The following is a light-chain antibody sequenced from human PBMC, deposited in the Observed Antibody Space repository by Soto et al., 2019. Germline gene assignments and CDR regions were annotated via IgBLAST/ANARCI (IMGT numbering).Light chain of an antibody. J-gene: IGLJ1*01. CDR1: SSNIGAGYD. V-gene: IGLV1-40*01. CDR3: QSYDSSLNTYV. CDR2: GNT. Sequence: QSVLTQPPSVSGAPGQRVTITCTGSSSNIGAGYDVHWYQQLPGTSPKLLIYGNTNRPSGVPDRLSGSNSGTSASASLALTGLQAGDEADYYCQSYDSSLNTYVFGPGTKLTVL.